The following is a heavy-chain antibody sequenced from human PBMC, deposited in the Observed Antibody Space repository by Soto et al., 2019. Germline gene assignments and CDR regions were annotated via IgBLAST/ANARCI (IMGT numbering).Heavy chain of an antibody. J-gene: IGHJ6*04. V-gene: IGHV2-5*02. CDR1: GFSLYTGGVG. D-gene: IGHD1-1*01. CDR3: AHYTTDTYFDV. Sequence: QITLKESSPTLVKPTQTLTLTCSFSGFSLYTGGVGVGWIRQPPGKALEWLALLYWDDTRRYNPSLKNTLTTAKDTSENPVVLTVTDMGPVDTGTYFCAHYTTDTYFDVWGKGAPVTVSS. CDR2: LYWDDTR.